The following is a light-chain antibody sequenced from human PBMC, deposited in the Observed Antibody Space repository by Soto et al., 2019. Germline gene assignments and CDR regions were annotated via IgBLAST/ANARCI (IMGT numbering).Light chain of an antibody. CDR1: QSVSSY. CDR3: QQRSNWPPLT. Sequence: EIVLTQSPATLSLSPGERATLSCRASQSVSSYLAWYQQKPDQAPRLLIYDASNRATGIPARFSGSGSGTDFTLTLSSLEPEDFAVYYCQQRSNWPPLTFGGGTKVEIK. V-gene: IGKV3-11*01. J-gene: IGKJ4*01. CDR2: DAS.